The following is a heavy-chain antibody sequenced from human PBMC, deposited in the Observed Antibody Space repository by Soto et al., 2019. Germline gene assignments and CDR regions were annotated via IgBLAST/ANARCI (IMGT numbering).Heavy chain of an antibody. Sequence: QAQLVQSGAEVKKPGASVNVSCKASGYDYVTYAITWVRQRPGQGLEWMGWISTLNGNTNYAQNFQGRVTMTTDTSTRIVHLELRSLRSDDTAVYSCARRVHVWLPDSYGMDVWGQGTKVTVSS. D-gene: IGHD1-1*01. J-gene: IGHJ6*02. CDR2: ISTLNGNT. V-gene: IGHV1-18*01. CDR3: ARRVHVWLPDSYGMDV. CDR1: GYDYVTYA.